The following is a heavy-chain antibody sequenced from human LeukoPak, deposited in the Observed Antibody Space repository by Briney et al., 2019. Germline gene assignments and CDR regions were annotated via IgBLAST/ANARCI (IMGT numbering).Heavy chain of an antibody. J-gene: IGHJ6*03. Sequence: ASVTVSYKASGYTFTGYYMHWVRQAPGQGLEWMGWINPNSGGTNYAQKFQGRVTMTRDTSISTAYMELSRLRSDDTAVYYCARSSEGRYYYDSSGYSYYYYYMDVWGKGTTVTISS. CDR2: INPNSGGT. CDR1: GYTFTGYY. D-gene: IGHD3-22*01. CDR3: ARSSEGRYYYDSSGYSYYYYYMDV. V-gene: IGHV1-2*02.